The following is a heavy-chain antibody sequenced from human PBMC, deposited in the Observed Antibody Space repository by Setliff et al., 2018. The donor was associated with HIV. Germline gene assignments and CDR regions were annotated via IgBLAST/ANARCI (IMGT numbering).Heavy chain of an antibody. CDR2: INPIGTT. D-gene: IGHD3-10*01. Sequence: PSETLSLTCAVYGGSFSAFSWSWIRQPPGKGLEWVGEINPIGTTYYSPSLKSRVTISVDTSKKQFSLKLSSVTAADTAVYHCARGSRNYYGSGALDYWGQGTLVTVSS. J-gene: IGHJ4*02. CDR1: GGSFSAFS. CDR3: ARGSRNYYGSGALDY. V-gene: IGHV4-34*01.